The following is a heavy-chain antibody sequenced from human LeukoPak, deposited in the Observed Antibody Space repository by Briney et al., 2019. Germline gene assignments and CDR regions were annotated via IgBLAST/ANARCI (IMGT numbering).Heavy chain of an antibody. J-gene: IGHJ4*02. D-gene: IGHD2-8*01. CDR2: INPSGGNT. CDR1: GFTFNNYP. V-gene: IGHV3-23*01. Sequence: GGSLRLSCAASGFTFNNYPMSWVRQAPGKGLEWVSSINPSGGNTYYADSVKGRFTISRDNSKNTLYLQMNSLRAEDTALYYCAKGINGYFDYWGQRTLVTVSS. CDR3: AKGINGYFDY.